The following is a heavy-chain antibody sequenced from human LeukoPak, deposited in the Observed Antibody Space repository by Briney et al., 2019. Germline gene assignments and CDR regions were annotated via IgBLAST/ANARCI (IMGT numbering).Heavy chain of an antibody. CDR3: AREGSVLRYFDWLPPYYFDY. CDR1: GGSISSYY. D-gene: IGHD3-9*01. J-gene: IGHJ4*02. CDR2: IYTSGST. V-gene: IGHV4-4*07. Sequence: PSETLSLTCTVSGGSISSYYWSWIRQPAGKGLEWIGRIYTSGSTNYNPSLKSRVTMSVDTSKNQFSLKLSSVTAADTAVYYCAREGSVLRYFDWLPPYYFDYWGQGTLVTVSS.